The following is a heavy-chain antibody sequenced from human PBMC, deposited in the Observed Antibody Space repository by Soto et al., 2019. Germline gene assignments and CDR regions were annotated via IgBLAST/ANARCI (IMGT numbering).Heavy chain of an antibody. CDR1: GFTFSSYS. CDR3: ARGAAFYCSGGSCLDAFEI. CDR2: ISSSSSTI. J-gene: IGHJ3*02. D-gene: IGHD2-15*01. V-gene: IGHV3-48*01. Sequence: PGGSLRLSCAASGFTFSSYSMNWVRQAPGKGLEWVSYISSSSSTIYYADSVKGRFTISRDNAKNSLYLQMNSLRAEDTAVYYCARGAAFYCSGGSCLDAFEIWGQGTMVTVSS.